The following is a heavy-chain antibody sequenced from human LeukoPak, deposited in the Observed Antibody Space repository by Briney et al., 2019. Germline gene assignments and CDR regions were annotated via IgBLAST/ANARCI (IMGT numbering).Heavy chain of an antibody. D-gene: IGHD3-10*01. Sequence: ASVKVSCKVSGHSLIDLSMHWVRQGPGKGLEWMGGLDPEVGETISAQKFQGRVTMTEDTSTDTANMYLSSLTSEDTAVYFCVTGQVVRGVMGVWFDPWGQGTLVTVSS. CDR2: LDPEVGET. V-gene: IGHV1-24*01. CDR1: GHSLIDLS. J-gene: IGHJ5*02. CDR3: VTGQVVRGVMGVWFDP.